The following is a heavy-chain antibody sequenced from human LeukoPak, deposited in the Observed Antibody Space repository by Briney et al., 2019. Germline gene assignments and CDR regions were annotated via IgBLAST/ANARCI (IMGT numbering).Heavy chain of an antibody. V-gene: IGHV3-7*01. CDR1: GFTFSSYW. Sequence: GSLRLSCAASGFTFSSYWMSWVRQAPGKGLEWVANINQDGSEKYSVDSVKGRFTISRDNAKNSLYLQMNSLRAEDTAVYYCASLNQYCSSTSCHNYNWFDPWGQGTLVTVSS. CDR3: ASLNQYCSSTSCHNYNWFDP. J-gene: IGHJ5*02. CDR2: INQDGSEK. D-gene: IGHD2-2*01.